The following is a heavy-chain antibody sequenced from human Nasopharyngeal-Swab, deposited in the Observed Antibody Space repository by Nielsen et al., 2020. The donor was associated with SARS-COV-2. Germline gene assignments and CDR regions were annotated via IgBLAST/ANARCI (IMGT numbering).Heavy chain of an antibody. V-gene: IGHV3-7*03. CDR3: AKDLVGAAN. CDR1: GFTFSNYW. D-gene: IGHD2-15*01. J-gene: IGHJ4*02. Sequence: GESLKISCTASGFTFSNYWMNWVRQAPGKGLEWVANINEDGSAKYFLDSVKGRFTISRDNSKNTLYLQMNSLGAEDTAVYYCAKDLVGAANWGQGTLVTVSS. CDR2: INEDGSAK.